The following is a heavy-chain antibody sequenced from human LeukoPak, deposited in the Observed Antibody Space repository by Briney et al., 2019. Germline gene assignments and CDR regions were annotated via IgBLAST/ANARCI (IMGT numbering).Heavy chain of an antibody. D-gene: IGHD5-24*01. Sequence: GGSLRLSCAASGFIFSTYRMSWVRQAPGKGLEWVSLIKDSGRRTYYADSVKGRFTVSRGNSKYTLYLQMNSLRVEDTAVYYCASSTYNYDYALDVWGQGTTVTVSS. CDR3: ASSTYNYDYALDV. CDR1: GFIFSTYR. J-gene: IGHJ6*02. CDR2: IKDSGRRT. V-gene: IGHV3-23*01.